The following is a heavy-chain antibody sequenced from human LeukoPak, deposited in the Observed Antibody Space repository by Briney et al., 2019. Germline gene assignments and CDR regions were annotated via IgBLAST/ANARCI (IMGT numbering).Heavy chain of an antibody. V-gene: IGHV3-23*01. CDR2: ISGSGGST. D-gene: IGHD3-22*01. J-gene: IGHJ4*02. CDR3: AKRGVVIRVILVGFHKEAYYFDS. Sequence: GGSLRLSCAVSGITLSNYGMSWVRQAPGKGLEWVAGISGSGGSTNYADSVKGRFTISGDNPKNTLYLQMNILRAEDTAVYFCAKRGVVIRVILVGFHKEAYYFDSWGQGALVTVSS. CDR1: GITLSNYG.